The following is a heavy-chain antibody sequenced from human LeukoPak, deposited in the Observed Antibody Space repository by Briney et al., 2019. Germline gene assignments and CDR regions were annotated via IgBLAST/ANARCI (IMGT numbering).Heavy chain of an antibody. Sequence: ASVKVSCKASGYTFTGYYMHWVRQAPGKGLEWMGGFDPEDGETIYAQKFQGRVTMTEDTSTDTAYMELSSLRSEDTAVYYCATGGIYDFWSGYYDYWGQGTLVTVSS. J-gene: IGHJ4*02. V-gene: IGHV1-24*01. CDR1: GYTFTGYY. CDR2: FDPEDGET. D-gene: IGHD3-3*01. CDR3: ATGGIYDFWSGYYDY.